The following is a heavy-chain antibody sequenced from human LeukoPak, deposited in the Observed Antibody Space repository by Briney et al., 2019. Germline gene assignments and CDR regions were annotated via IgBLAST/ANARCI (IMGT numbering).Heavy chain of an antibody. J-gene: IGHJ5*02. V-gene: IGHV4-59*01. Sequence: SETLSLTCTVSGGSISSYYWSWIRQPPGKGLEWIGYIYYSGSTNYNPSLKSRVTISVDTSKNQFSLKLSSVTAADTAVYYCARVIAAAYGEFDPWGQGTLVTVSS. D-gene: IGHD6-13*01. CDR1: GGSISSYY. CDR3: ARVIAAAYGEFDP. CDR2: IYYSGST.